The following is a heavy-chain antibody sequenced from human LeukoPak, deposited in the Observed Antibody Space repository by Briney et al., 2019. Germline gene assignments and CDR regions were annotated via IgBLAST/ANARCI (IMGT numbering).Heavy chain of an antibody. CDR2: IYSGGST. V-gene: IGHV3-53*01. CDR3: ARGRASSWYAIIPYFDY. D-gene: IGHD6-13*01. CDR1: GFTVSSNY. Sequence: GGSLRLSCAASGFTVSSNYMSWVRQAPGKGLEWVSVIYSGGSTYYADSVKGRFTISRDNSKNTLYLQMNSLRAEDTAVYYCARGRASSWYAIIPYFDYWGQGTLVTVSS. J-gene: IGHJ4*02.